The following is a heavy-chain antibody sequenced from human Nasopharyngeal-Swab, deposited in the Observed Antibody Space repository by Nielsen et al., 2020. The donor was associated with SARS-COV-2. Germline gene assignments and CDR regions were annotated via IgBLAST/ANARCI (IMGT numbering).Heavy chain of an antibody. CDR2: IIVNLGMT. Sequence: SVKVSCKVSGGTFSKYAISWVRQAPGQGLEWLGGIIVNLGMTKYAQKFKDSVIINADESTGTAYMELSSLRSEDTAVYYCATWGIGYGENAHATFDSWGQGTQVTVSS. CDR3: ATWGIGYGENAHATFDS. J-gene: IGHJ4*02. V-gene: IGHV1-69*10. CDR1: GGTFSKYA. D-gene: IGHD4-17*01.